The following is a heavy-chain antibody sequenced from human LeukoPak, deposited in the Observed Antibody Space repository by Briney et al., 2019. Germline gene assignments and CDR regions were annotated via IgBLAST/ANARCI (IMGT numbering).Heavy chain of an antibody. V-gene: IGHV3-23*01. D-gene: IGHD4-17*01. CDR3: AKDRVFYGDYFDY. Sequence: GGSLRLSCAASGLTFSSYAMSWVRQAPGKGLEWVSAISGSGGSTYYADSVKGRFTISRDNSKNTLYLQMHRLRAEDTAVYYCAKDRVFYGDYFDYWGQGTLVTVSS. J-gene: IGHJ4*02. CDR2: ISGSGGST. CDR1: GLTFSSYA.